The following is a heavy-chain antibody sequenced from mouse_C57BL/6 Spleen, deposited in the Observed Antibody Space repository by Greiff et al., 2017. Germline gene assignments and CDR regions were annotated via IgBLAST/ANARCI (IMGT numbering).Heavy chain of an antibody. CDR2: ISSGSSTI. Sequence: EVMLVESGGGLVKPGGSLKLSCAASGFTFSDYGMHWVRQAPEKGLEWVAYISSGSSTIYYADTVKGRFTISRDNAKNTLFLQMTSLRSEDTAMYYCARPRYGNYGFDYWGQGTTLTVSS. J-gene: IGHJ2*01. D-gene: IGHD2-10*02. V-gene: IGHV5-17*01. CDR3: ARPRYGNYGFDY. CDR1: GFTFSDYG.